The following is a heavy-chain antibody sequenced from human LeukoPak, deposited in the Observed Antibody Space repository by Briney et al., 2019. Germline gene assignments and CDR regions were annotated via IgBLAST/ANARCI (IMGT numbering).Heavy chain of an antibody. J-gene: IGHJ4*02. CDR3: AKGSTGTTRAYFDY. CDR1: GFTFSSYA. Sequence: GGSLRLSCAASGFTFSSYAMNWVRQAPGKGLEWVSSITGITGSTYYADSVKGRFTISRDNSKNTLYLQMNSLRAEDTAVYYCAKGSTGTTRAYFDYWGQGTLVTVSS. CDR2: ITGITGST. V-gene: IGHV3-23*01. D-gene: IGHD1-7*01.